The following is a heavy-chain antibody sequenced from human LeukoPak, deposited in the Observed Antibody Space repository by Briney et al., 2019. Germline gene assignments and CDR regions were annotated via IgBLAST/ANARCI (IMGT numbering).Heavy chain of an antibody. CDR1: GYTFTSYG. CDR2: ISAYNGNT. D-gene: IGHD6-13*01. Sequence: ASVKVSCKASGYTFTSYGISWVRQAPGQGLEWMGWISAYNGNTNYAQKLQGRVTMTTDTSTSTAYMELRSLRSDDTAVYYCARDPLNFDIAAAGKRFDPWGQGTLVTVSS. J-gene: IGHJ5*02. CDR3: ARDPLNFDIAAAGKRFDP. V-gene: IGHV1-18*01.